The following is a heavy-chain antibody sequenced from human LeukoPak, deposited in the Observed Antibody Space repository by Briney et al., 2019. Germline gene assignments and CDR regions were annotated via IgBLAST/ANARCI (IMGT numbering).Heavy chain of an antibody. D-gene: IGHD3-10*01. Sequence: SETLSLTCTVSGGSIRSYYWSWIRQPPGKGLEWIGEINHSGSTNYNPSLKSRVTISVDTSKNQFSLKLSSVTAADTAVYYCARRRVTMVRGWFDPWGQGTLVTVSS. V-gene: IGHV4-34*01. CDR1: GGSIRSYY. CDR2: INHSGST. J-gene: IGHJ5*02. CDR3: ARRRVTMVRGWFDP.